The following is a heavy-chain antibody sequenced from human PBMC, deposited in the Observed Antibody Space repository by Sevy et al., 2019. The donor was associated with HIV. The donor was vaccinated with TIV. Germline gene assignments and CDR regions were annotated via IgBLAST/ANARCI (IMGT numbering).Heavy chain of an antibody. CDR3: ARGNSGSYGWFDP. J-gene: IGHJ5*02. CDR1: GGSISNYY. D-gene: IGHD1-26*01. Sequence: SETLSLTCTVSGGSISNYYWNWIRQPPGKGLEWIGYIYYSGGTNYNPSLRSRVTRSADTSKNQFSLKLSFVTAADTAMYYCARGNSGSYGWFDPWGQGTLVTVSS. V-gene: IGHV4-59*01. CDR2: IYYSGGT.